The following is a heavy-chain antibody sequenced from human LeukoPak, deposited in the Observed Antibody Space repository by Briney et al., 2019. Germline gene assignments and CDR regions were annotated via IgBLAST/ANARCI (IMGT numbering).Heavy chain of an antibody. J-gene: IGHJ6*03. D-gene: IGHD6-13*01. CDR3: ARDRWDMAAAGTGEDDYYYYYMDV. CDR2: IYTSGST. V-gene: IGHV4-4*07. CDR1: GVSISSYY. Sequence: SETLSLTCTVSGVSISSYYWSWIRQPAGKGLEWIWRIYTSGSTNYNPSLKSRVTISVDKSKNQFSLKLSSVTAADTAVYYCARDRWDMAAAGTGEDDYYYYYMDVWGKGAAVTVSS.